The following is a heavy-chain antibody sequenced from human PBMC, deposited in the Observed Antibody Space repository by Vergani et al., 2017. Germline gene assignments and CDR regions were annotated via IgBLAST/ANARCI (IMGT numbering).Heavy chain of an antibody. Sequence: QVPLVPSGAEVKTPGASVKVSCKASGYTFTSYGISWVRQAPGQGLEWMGWISAYNGNTNYAQKLQGRVTMTTDTSTSTAYMELRSLRSDDTAVYYCARERITIFGLDAFDIWGQGTMVTVSS. CDR1: GYTFTSYG. D-gene: IGHD3-3*01. CDR2: ISAYNGNT. CDR3: ARERITIFGLDAFDI. V-gene: IGHV1-18*01. J-gene: IGHJ3*02.